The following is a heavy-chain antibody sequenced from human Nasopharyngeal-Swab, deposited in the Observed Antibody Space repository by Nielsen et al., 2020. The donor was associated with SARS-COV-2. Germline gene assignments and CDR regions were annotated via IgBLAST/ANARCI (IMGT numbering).Heavy chain of an antibody. V-gene: IGHV3-30-3*01. CDR3: ARDRAGGLSSGWYYYYYGMDV. J-gene: IGHJ6*02. Sequence: GESLKISCAASGFTFSSYAMHWVRQAPGKGLEWVAVISYDGSNKYYADSVKGRFTISRDNSKNTLYLQMNSLRAEDTAVYYCARDRAGGLSSGWYYYYYGMDVWGQGTTVTVSS. CDR2: ISYDGSNK. CDR1: GFTFSSYA. D-gene: IGHD6-19*01.